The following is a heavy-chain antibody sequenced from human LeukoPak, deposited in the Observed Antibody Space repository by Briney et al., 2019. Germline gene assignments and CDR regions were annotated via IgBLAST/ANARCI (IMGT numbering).Heavy chain of an antibody. Sequence: GGSLRLSCAASGFTFSSNYMSWVRQAPGKGLEWVSVIYSGGSTYYADSVKGRFTISRDNSKNTLYLQMNSLRAEDTAVYYCARGPNSSGWYTHYYYYMDVWGKGTTVTISS. D-gene: IGHD6-19*01. CDR2: IYSGGST. V-gene: IGHV3-66*01. CDR3: ARGPNSSGWYTHYYYYMDV. CDR1: GFTFSSNY. J-gene: IGHJ6*03.